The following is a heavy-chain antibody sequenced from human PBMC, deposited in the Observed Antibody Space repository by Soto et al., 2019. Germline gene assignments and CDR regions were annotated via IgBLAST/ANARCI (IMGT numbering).Heavy chain of an antibody. Sequence: GGSLRLSCAASGFTFSSFAMSWVRHAPGQGLEWVSEISGSTGTTYYADSVKGRFIISRDNSKNMVHLQMNSLRAEDTAVYYCAKGTSSSPYYMDVWGKGTTGTVSS. CDR3: AKGTSSSPYYMDV. CDR2: ISGSTGTT. CDR1: GFTFSSFA. D-gene: IGHD2-2*01. V-gene: IGHV3-23*01. J-gene: IGHJ6*03.